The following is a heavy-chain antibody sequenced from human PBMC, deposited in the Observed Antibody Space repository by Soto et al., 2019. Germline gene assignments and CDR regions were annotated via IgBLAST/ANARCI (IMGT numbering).Heavy chain of an antibody. CDR2: ISGSSDSA. J-gene: IGHJ6*02. CDR3: ANDYVPSIAAAGKSMDV. D-gene: IGHD6-13*01. CDR1: GFTFSSPA. V-gene: IGHV3-23*01. Sequence: EVQLLESGGGLVQPGGSLRLSCAASGFTFSSPALSWVRQAPGKGLEWVASISGSSDSAYYADSVKVQFTITRDKSNTTLLLQMNTLRAEDTATYVCANDYVPSIAAAGKSMDVWGQGTTVIVSS.